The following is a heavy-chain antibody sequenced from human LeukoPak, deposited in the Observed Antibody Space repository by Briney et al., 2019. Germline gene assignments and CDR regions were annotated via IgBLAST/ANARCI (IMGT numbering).Heavy chain of an antibody. CDR3: ARVRVRGVNWFDP. CDR2: IYYSGST. V-gene: IGHV4-39*02. J-gene: IGHJ5*02. CDR1: GGSISSSSYY. Sequence: SETLSLTCTVSGGSISSSSYYWGWIRQPPGKGLEWIGSIYYSGSTNYNPSLKSRVTISVDTSKNQFSLKLTSVTAADTAVYYCARVRVRGVNWFDPWGQGTLVTVSS. D-gene: IGHD3-10*01.